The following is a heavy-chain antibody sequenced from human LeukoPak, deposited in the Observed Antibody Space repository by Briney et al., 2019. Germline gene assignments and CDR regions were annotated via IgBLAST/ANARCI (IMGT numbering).Heavy chain of an antibody. Sequence: SETLTLTCTVSGGSISSGDYYWSWIRQPPGKGLEWIGYIYYSGSTYYNPPLKSRVTISVDTSKHQFSLKLSSVTAADTAVYYCARDLMGTMVRRGFDPWGQGTLVTVSS. CDR3: ARDLMGTMVRRGFDP. CDR2: IYYSGST. D-gene: IGHD3-10*01. V-gene: IGHV4-30-4*08. J-gene: IGHJ5*02. CDR1: GGSISSGDYY.